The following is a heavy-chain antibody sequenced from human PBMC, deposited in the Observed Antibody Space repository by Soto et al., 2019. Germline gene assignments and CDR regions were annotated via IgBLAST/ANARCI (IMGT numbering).Heavy chain of an antibody. J-gene: IGHJ4*02. V-gene: IGHV3-66*01. CDR2: TYSAGTT. Sequence: PGGSLRLSCAASGFTFISNYMSWVRQAPGKRLEWVSLTYSAGTTYYADSVKDRFISSRDNSKNTLYLQMNSLRADDTAVYYCARDKGLLFDCNFDSWGQGTLVTVSS. D-gene: IGHD3-16*01. CDR3: ARDKGLLFDCNFDS. CDR1: GFTFISNY.